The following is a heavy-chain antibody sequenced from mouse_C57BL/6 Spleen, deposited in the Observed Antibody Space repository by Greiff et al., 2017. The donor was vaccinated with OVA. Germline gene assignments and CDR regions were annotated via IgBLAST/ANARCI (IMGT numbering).Heavy chain of an antibody. CDR2: IDPSDSET. CDR1: GYTFTSYW. D-gene: IGHD2-3*01. Sequence: QVQLQQSGAELVRPGSSVKLSCKASGYTFTSYWMHWVKQRPIQGLEWIGNIDPSDSETHYNQKFKDKATLTVDKSSSTAYMQLSSLTSEDSAVYYCAREGSYDGSFDYWGQGTTLTVSS. J-gene: IGHJ2*01. V-gene: IGHV1-52*01. CDR3: AREGSYDGSFDY.